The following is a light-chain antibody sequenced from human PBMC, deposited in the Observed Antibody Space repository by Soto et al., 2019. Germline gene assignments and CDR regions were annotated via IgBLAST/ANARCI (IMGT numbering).Light chain of an antibody. CDR3: QHSGSSPQT. Sequence: IVLPQCRETPCMSPGETSTLSGTASQSVSSSYLAWYQQKPGQAPRLLIYGASSRATGIPDRFSGSGSGTDFTLTISRLEPEDFAVYYCQHSGSSPQTFGQGTRVDIK. V-gene: IGKV3-20*01. CDR1: QSVSSSY. CDR2: GAS. J-gene: IGKJ1*01.